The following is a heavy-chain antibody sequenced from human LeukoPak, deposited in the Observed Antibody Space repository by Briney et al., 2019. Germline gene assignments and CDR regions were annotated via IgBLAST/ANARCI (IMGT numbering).Heavy chain of an antibody. CDR2: ISSSGSTI. Sequence: GGSLRLSCAASGFTFSSYEMNWLRQATGKALEWLSYISSSGSTIYYADSVKGRFTISRDNAKNSLYLQMSSLRAEDTAVYYCASYYGMDVWGQGTTVTVSS. CDR1: GFTFSSYE. J-gene: IGHJ6*02. CDR3: ASYYGMDV. V-gene: IGHV3-48*03.